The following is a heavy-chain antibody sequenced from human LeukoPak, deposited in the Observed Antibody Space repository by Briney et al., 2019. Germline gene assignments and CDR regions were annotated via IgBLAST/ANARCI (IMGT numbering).Heavy chain of an antibody. V-gene: IGHV4-30-2*01. CDR2: IYHSGST. J-gene: IGHJ4*02. CDR3: ARDSRGYGGGSFDY. Sequence: RTSETLSLTCAVSGGSISSGGYSWSWIRQPPGKGLEWIGYIYHSGSTYYNPPLKSRVTISVDRSKNQFSLKLSSVTAADTAVYYCARDSRGYGGGSFDYWGQGTLVTVSS. D-gene: IGHD4-23*01. CDR1: GGSISSGGYS.